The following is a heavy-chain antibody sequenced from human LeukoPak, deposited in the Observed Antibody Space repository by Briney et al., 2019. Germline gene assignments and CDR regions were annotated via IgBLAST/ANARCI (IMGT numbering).Heavy chain of an antibody. Sequence: PSETLSLTCTVSGYSISSGYYWGWIRQPPGKGLEWIGSIYHSGSTYYNPSLKSRVTISVDTSKNQFSLKLSSVTAADTAVYYCAKRHLWFGESWYYFDYWGQGTLVTVSS. J-gene: IGHJ4*02. CDR2: IYHSGST. CDR1: GYSISSGYY. V-gene: IGHV4-38-2*02. D-gene: IGHD3-10*01. CDR3: AKRHLWFGESWYYFDY.